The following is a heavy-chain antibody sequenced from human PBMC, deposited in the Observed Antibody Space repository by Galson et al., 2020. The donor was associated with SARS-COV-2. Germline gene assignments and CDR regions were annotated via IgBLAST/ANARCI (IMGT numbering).Heavy chain of an antibody. CDR1: GGSISTTSYF. J-gene: IGHJ4*02. V-gene: IGHV4-39*07. CDR2: IYYSGTT. Sequence: SETLSLTCTVSGGSISTTSYFWGWIRQPPGKGLEWIGTIYYSGTTYYNPSLRSRVTISVDTSKNQFSLKLTSVTAADTAMYYCARTMDSSGWYPYYFDYWGQGTLVTVSS. CDR3: ARTMDSSGWYPYYFDY. D-gene: IGHD6-19*01.